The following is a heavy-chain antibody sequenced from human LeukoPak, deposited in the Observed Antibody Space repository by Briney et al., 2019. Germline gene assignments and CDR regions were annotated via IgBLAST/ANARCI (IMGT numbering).Heavy chain of an antibody. CDR2: ISSSSSYI. J-gene: IGHJ4*02. CDR1: PLTFSGYT. D-gene: IGHD6-13*01. V-gene: IGHV3-21*01. Sequence: GGSLRLSCAASPLTFSGYTMNWVSQAPGKGLEWVSSISSSSSYIYYADSVKGRFTISRDNANNSLYLQMNSLAADDTAVYYCARTPFAAAYLADWGQGTLVTVSS. CDR3: ARTPFAAAYLAD.